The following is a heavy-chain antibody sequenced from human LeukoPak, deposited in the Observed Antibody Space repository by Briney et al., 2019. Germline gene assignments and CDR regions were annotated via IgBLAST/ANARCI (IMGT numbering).Heavy chain of an antibody. CDR3: ARDDAMTAFRY. V-gene: IGHV1-18*01. CDR1: GYTFTSYG. CDR2: ISAYNGNT. J-gene: IGHJ4*02. Sequence: GASVKVSCKASGYTFTSYGISWVRQAPGQGLEWMGWISAYNGNTNYAQKFQGRVTITRDTSASTAYMELSSLRSEDTAVYYCARDDAMTAFRYWGQGTLVTVSS. D-gene: IGHD2-2*01.